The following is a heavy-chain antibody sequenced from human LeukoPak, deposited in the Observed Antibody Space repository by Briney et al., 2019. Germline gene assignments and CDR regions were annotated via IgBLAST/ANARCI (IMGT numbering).Heavy chain of an antibody. J-gene: IGHJ4*02. V-gene: IGHV3-21*01. CDR1: GFTFSSYS. Sequence: PGGSLRLSCAASGFTFSSYSMNWVRQAPGKGLEWVSSISSSSSYIYYADSVKGRFTISRDNAKNSLYLQMNSLRAEDTAVYYCARERPNCGGDCSDYWGQGTLVAVSS. D-gene: IGHD2-21*01. CDR2: ISSSSSYI. CDR3: ARERPNCGGDCSDY.